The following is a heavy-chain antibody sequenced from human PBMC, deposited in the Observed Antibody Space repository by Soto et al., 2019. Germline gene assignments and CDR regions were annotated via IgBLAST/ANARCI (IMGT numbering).Heavy chain of an antibody. CDR2: INPNGGVT. V-gene: IGHV1-2*04. CDR3: ARESGGATATLDYYYFYMDV. J-gene: IGHJ6*03. Sequence: QVQLVQSGAEVKKPGASVTVSCRSSGDTFNDYYIHWVRQAPGQGLKWMGWINPNGGVTKYAQKFQGWVTMTRDTSIRTVYMQLSRPRSDDTAVYYCARESGGATATLDYYYFYMDVWGTGTTVTVSS. CDR1: GDTFNDYY. D-gene: IGHD5-12*01.